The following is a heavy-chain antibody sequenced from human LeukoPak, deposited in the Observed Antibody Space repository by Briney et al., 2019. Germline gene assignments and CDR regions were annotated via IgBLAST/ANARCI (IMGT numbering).Heavy chain of an antibody. CDR3: ARETEEAFDI. J-gene: IGHJ3*02. D-gene: IGHD1-14*01. CDR1: GFTFSTYT. V-gene: IGHV3-21*01. CDR2: ITSSSTYI. Sequence: PGGSLRLSCAASGFTFSTYTMNWVRQAPGKGLEWVSSITSSSTYIYYADSMKGRSTISRDNAKNSLYLQMNSLRAEDTAVYYCARETEEAFDIWGQGTMVTVSS.